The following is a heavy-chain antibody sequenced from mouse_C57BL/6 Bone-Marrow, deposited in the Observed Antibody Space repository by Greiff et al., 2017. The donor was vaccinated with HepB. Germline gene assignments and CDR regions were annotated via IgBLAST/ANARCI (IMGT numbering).Heavy chain of an antibody. CDR2: IDPSDSET. Sequence: VVRPGSSVKLSCKASGYTFTSYWMHWVKQRPIQGLEWIGNIDPSDSETHYNQKFKDKATLTVDKSSSTAYMQLSSLTSEDSAVYYCARYEYFDVWGTGTTVTVSS. V-gene: IGHV1-52*01. J-gene: IGHJ1*03. CDR3: ARYEYFDV. CDR1: GYTFTSYW. D-gene: IGHD2-12*01.